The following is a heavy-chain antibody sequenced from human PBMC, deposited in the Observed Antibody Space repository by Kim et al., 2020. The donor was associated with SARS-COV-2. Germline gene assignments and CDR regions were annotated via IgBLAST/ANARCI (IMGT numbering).Heavy chain of an antibody. Sequence: SETLSLTCAVSGGTISSNYWSWIRQPPGKGLEWIAYIYSSGSTYYNPSLKSRVTISVDTSKNQFSHRLSSLTAADTAVYYCARETERFGGFDSCDIWAQGTMVTTSS. CDR3: ARETERFGGFDSCDI. J-gene: IGHJ3*02. CDR2: IYSSGST. D-gene: IGHD3-10*01. V-gene: IGHV4-59*01. CDR1: GGTISSNY.